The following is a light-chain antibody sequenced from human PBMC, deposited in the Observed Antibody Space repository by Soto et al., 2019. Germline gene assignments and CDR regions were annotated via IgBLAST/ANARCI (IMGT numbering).Light chain of an antibody. CDR2: AAS. Sequence: DIQMTQSPSSLSASVGDRVTITCRASQGIRNDLDWYQQKPGKAPKRLIYAASSLQSGVPSRFIGSGSGTEFTLTISSLQPEDFATYYCLQHNSFPLTFGGGTKVEIK. V-gene: IGKV1-17*01. J-gene: IGKJ4*01. CDR3: LQHNSFPLT. CDR1: QGIRND.